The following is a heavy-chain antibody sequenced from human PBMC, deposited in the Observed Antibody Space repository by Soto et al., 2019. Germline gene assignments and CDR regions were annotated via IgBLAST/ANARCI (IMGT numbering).Heavy chain of an antibody. CDR1: GGSISSYY. V-gene: IGHV4-59*01. CDR3: GRDPGVFSYCSSWSGMPYYYGRDV. J-gene: IGHJ6*02. Sequence: SETLSLTCTVSGGSISSYYWSWIRQPPGRGLEWIGYIYYSGSTNYNPSLNSRVTISVDTSKNQFSLKLSSVTAAGTAVYYCGRDPGVFSYCSSWSGMPYYYGRDVWAQGTTVTVS. CDR2: IYYSGST. D-gene: IGHD6-13*01.